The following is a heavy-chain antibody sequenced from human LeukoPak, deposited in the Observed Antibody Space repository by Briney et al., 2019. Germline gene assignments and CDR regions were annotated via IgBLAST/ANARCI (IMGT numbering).Heavy chain of an antibody. CDR3: ARQFANYMAY. J-gene: IGHJ4*02. CDR1: GDSVSSNSVA. CDR2: TYYRSKWYN. D-gene: IGHD5-24*01. V-gene: IGHV6-1*01. Sequence: SQTLSLTCAISGDSVSSNSVAWHWIRQSPSRGLEWLGRTYYRSKWYNEYAVSVKSRITINPDTSKNQFSVQLNSVTPEDTAVYYCARQFANYMAYWGQGTLVTVSS.